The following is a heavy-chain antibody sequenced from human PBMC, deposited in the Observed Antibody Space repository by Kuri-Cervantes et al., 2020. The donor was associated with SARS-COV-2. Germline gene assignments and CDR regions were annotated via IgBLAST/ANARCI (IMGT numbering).Heavy chain of an antibody. D-gene: IGHD1/OR15-1a*01. J-gene: IGHJ4*02. CDR3: ASSGITGTLTGFDY. V-gene: IGHV1-58*02. CDR2: IVVGSGNT. CDR1: GFTFTSSA. Sequence: SVKVSCKASGFTFTSSAMQWVRQARGQRLEWIGWIVVGSGNTNYAQKFQERVTMTRDTSISTAYVELSRLRSDDTAVYYCASSGITGTLTGFDYWGQGTLVTVSS.